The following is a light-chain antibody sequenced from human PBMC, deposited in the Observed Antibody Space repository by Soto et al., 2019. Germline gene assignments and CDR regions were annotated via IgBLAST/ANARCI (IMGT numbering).Light chain of an antibody. Sequence: QSVLTQPPSVSATPGQKVTISCSGSSSNIGINYVSWYQHLPGTAPKLLIYDNDKRPSGIPDRFSGSKSGTSATLGITGLQTGDEADYYCGTWDSSLSAGQGVFGGGTKVTVL. CDR2: DND. CDR1: SSNIGINY. J-gene: IGLJ2*01. V-gene: IGLV1-51*01. CDR3: GTWDSSLSAGQGV.